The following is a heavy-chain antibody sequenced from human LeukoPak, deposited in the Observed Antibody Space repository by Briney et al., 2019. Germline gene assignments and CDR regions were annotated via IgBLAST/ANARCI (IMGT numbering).Heavy chain of an antibody. Sequence: GGSLRLSCAAPGFTFSSYEMNWVRQAPGKGLEWVSYISSRGSTIYYADSVKGRFTISRDNAKNSLYLQMNSLRAEDTALYYCAKGVSGSGSYYKSWGQGTLVTASS. CDR1: GFTFSSYE. CDR2: ISSRGSTI. J-gene: IGHJ5*02. V-gene: IGHV3-48*03. CDR3: AKGVSGSGSYYKS. D-gene: IGHD3-10*01.